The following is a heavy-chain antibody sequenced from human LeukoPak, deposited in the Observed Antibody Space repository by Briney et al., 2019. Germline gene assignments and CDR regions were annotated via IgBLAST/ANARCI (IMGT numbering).Heavy chain of an antibody. J-gene: IGHJ4*02. V-gene: IGHV3-48*04. CDR3: ARDGSRGNLVTAPDY. CDR2: ISSSGSTI. CDR1: AFTFSNYN. Sequence: PGGSLRLSCAASAFTFSNYNMNWVRQAPGKGLEWVSYISSSGSTIYYADSVKGRFTISRDNAKNSLYLQMNSLRAEDTAVYYCARDGSRGNLVTAPDYWGQGTLVTVSS. D-gene: IGHD2-21*02.